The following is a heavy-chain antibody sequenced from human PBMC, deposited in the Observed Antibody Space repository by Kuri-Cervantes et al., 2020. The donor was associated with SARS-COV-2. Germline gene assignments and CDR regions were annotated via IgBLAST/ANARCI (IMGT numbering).Heavy chain of an antibody. CDR1: GFTFSSYA. CDR2: ITYDGSNK. CDR3: ARDASMGGFAP. Sequence: GESLKISCAASGFTFSSYARHWVRQAPGKGLEWVAVITYDGSNKYYADSVKGRFTISRDNSKNTLYLQMNSLRAEDTAVYYCARDASMGGFAPWGQGTLVTVSS. J-gene: IGHJ5*02. V-gene: IGHV3-30-3*01. D-gene: IGHD5-12*01.